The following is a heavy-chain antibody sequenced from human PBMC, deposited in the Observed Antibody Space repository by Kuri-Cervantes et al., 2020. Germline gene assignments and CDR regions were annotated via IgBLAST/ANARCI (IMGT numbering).Heavy chain of an antibody. CDR2: IKQGGCEK. CDR3: ASSRKDYDILTGYYESYYFDY. D-gene: IGHD3-9*01. CDR1: GFTFSRYW. J-gene: IGHJ4*02. Sequence: GESLKISCGASGFTFSRYWMNWVRQGPGKGLEWVANIKQGGCEKYYVDSVNGRFTISRDNAKNSLYLQMNSLRAEDTAVYYCASSRKDYDILTGYYESYYFDYWGQGTLVTVSS. V-gene: IGHV3-7*01.